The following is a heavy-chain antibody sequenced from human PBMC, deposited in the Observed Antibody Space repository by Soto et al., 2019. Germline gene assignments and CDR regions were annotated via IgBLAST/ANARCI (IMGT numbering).Heavy chain of an antibody. CDR3: AIARIVVVPAAIDI. J-gene: IGHJ3*02. CDR2: INHSGST. D-gene: IGHD2-2*01. Sequence: QVQLQQWGAGLLKPSETLSLTCAVYGGSFSGYYWSWIRQPPGKGLEWIGEINHSGSTNYNPSLKSRVTISVDTSKNQFSLKLSSVTAADTAVYYCAIARIVVVPAAIDIWGQGTMVTVSS. V-gene: IGHV4-34*01. CDR1: GGSFSGYY.